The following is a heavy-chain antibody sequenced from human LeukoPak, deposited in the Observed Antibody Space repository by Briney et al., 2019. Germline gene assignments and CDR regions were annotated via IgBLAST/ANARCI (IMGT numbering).Heavy chain of an antibody. CDR2: IYPGDSDT. CDR1: GYSFTSYW. CDR3: ARPSLRSSSSPAFDI. D-gene: IGHD6-6*01. Sequence: GESLKISCKGSGYSFTSYWIGWVRQMPGKGLEWMGIIYPGDSDTRYSPSFQGQVTISADKSISTAYLPWSSLKASDTAMYYCARPSLRSSSSPAFDIWGQGTMVTVSS. J-gene: IGHJ3*02. V-gene: IGHV5-51*01.